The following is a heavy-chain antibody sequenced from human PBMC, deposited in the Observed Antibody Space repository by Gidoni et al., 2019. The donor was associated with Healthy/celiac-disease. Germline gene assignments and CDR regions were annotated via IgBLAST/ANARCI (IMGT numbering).Heavy chain of an antibody. J-gene: IGHJ6*02. CDR2: IYSGGST. D-gene: IGHD3-10*01. CDR1: GFTVSSNS. V-gene: IGHV3-66*02. Sequence: EVQLVESGGGLVQPGGSLRRSCAASGFTVSSNSMRWVRQAPGKGLEWVTVIYSGGSTYYADSVKGRFTISRDNSKNTLYLQMNSLRAEDTAVYYCARDSRFGESPQSVYYYYGMDVWGQGTTVTVSS. CDR3: ARDSRFGESPQSVYYYYGMDV.